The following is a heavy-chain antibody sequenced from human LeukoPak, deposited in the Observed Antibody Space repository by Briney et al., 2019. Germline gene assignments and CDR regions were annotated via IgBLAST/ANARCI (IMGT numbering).Heavy chain of an antibody. CDR3: TRVGYIDEGIDY. Sequence: PGGSLRLSCAASGFSFSDAWMNWVRQAPGKGLEWVGHIRSKADGGTPDYIAPVKGRFTISRDDSKDTLYLQMNSLRAEDTAIYYCTRVGYIDEGIDYWGQGTLVTVSS. V-gene: IGHV3-15*07. J-gene: IGHJ4*02. D-gene: IGHD5-24*01. CDR2: IRSKADGGTP. CDR1: GFSFSDAW.